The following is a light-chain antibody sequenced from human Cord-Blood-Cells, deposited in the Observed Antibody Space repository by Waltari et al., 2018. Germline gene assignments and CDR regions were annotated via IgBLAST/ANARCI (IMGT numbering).Light chain of an antibody. J-gene: IGLJ1*01. CDR3: CSYAGSYTYV. CDR2: DVS. Sequence: QYALTQPRPVSGSPRESVTILCPGTSSAAGGYYNVSWYQQHPGKAPKRMIYDVSKRPSGVPDRFSGSKSGNTASLTISGLQAEDEADYYCCSYAGSYTYVFGTGTKVTVL. V-gene: IGLV2-11*01. CDR1: SSAAGGYYN.